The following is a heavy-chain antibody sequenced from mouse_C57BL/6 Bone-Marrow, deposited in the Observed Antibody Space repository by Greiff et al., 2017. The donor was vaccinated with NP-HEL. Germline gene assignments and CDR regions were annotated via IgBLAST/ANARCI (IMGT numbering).Heavy chain of an antibody. CDR1: GFNIKDDY. Sequence: VQLKQSGAELVRPGASVKLSCTASGFNIKDDYMHWVKQRPEQGLEWIGWIDPENGDTESASKFQGKATITADTASNTAYLQLSSLTSEDTAVYYCTTDGYYVGFDVWGTGTTVTVSS. CDR2: IDPENGDT. J-gene: IGHJ1*03. CDR3: TTDGYYVGFDV. V-gene: IGHV14-4*01. D-gene: IGHD2-3*01.